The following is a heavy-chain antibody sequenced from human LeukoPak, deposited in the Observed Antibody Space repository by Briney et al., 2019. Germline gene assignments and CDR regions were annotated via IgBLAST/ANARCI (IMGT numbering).Heavy chain of an antibody. J-gene: IGHJ4*02. CDR2: IYYSGST. CDR3: ARAGDTAMVDY. V-gene: IGHV4-30-4*08. D-gene: IGHD5-18*01. Sequence: SQTLSLTCTVSGGSISSGDYYWSWIRQPPGKGLEWIGYIYYSGSTYYNPSLKSQVTISVDTSKNQFSLKLSSVTAADTAVYYCARAGDTAMVDYWGQGTLVTVSS. CDR1: GGSISSGDYY.